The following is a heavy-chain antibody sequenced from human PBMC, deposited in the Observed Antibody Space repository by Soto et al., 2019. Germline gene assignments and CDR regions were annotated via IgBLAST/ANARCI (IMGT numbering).Heavy chain of an antibody. CDR3: ARDRLRYNWNDFPYYYYGMDV. J-gene: IGHJ6*02. D-gene: IGHD1-1*01. V-gene: IGHV3-30-3*01. CDR1: GFTFSSYA. Sequence: QVQLVEYGGGVVQPGRSLRLSCAASGFTFSSYAMHWVRQAPGKGLEWVAVISYDGSNKYYADSVKGRFTISRDNSKHTLYMQMNSLRAEDTAVYYCARDRLRYNWNDFPYYYYGMDVWGQGTTVTVSS. CDR2: ISYDGSNK.